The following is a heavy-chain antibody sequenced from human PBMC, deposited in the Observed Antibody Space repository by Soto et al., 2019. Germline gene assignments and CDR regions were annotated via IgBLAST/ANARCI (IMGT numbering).Heavy chain of an antibody. CDR1: GGSIDSGDYY. V-gene: IGHV4-61*04. J-gene: IGHJ4*02. D-gene: IGHD3-10*02. CDR3: APDY. Sequence: SETLSLTCTVSGGSIDSGDYYWSWIRQPPGKGLEWIGYVYYSGTTNYNPFLKSRVTLSLDKSKNQFSLKMNSVTAHSMFDISSAPDYWGQGTLVTVSS. CDR2: VYYSGTT.